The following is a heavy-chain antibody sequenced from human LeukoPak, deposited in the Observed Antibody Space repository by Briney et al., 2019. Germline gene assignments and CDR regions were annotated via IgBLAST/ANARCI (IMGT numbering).Heavy chain of an antibody. J-gene: IGHJ5*02. V-gene: IGHV4-39*01. CDR2: LYYSGST. Sequence: PSETLSLTCSVSGGSISSSSYYWVWLRQPPGKGLVWIGSLYYSGSTYYNPSLKSRVTISVDTSKNQFSQKLSSVTAAHTAVYYCASAALSITMVRGVIITLSWFDPWGQGTLVTVSS. CDR3: ASAALSITMVRGVIITLSWFDP. D-gene: IGHD3-10*01. CDR1: GGSISSSSYY.